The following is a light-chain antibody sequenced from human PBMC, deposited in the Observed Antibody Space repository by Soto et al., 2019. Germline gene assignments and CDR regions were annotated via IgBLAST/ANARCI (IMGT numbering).Light chain of an antibody. J-gene: IGKJ1*01. Sequence: DLQMTQSPSSLSASVGDRVTITCRASQGISSFLAWFQQKPGKAPKSLIYDASTLQSGVSSRFSGSGSDPHFTLTISSLQPEDFATYYCQQYHSYPASFGQGTKVEIK. CDR1: QGISSF. V-gene: IGKV1-16*01. CDR2: DAS. CDR3: QQYHSYPAS.